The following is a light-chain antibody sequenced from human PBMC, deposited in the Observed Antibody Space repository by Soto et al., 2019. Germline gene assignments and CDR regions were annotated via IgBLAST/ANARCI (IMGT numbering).Light chain of an antibody. Sequence: EVVMTQSPATLSVSPGERVTLSCRASQSINAHLAWYQQKPGQAPRLLIHGASTRATGIPARFSGSGFGTEFILTISTLQSEYFSVYYCQQYNTWPWTFGQGTKVEIQ. J-gene: IGKJ1*01. CDR2: GAS. CDR1: QSINAH. V-gene: IGKV3-15*01. CDR3: QQYNTWPWT.